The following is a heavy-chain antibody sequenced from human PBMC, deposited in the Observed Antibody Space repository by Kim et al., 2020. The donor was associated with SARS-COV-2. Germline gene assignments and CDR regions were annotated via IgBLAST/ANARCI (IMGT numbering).Heavy chain of an antibody. D-gene: IGHD3-22*01. CDR2: IVVGSGNT. J-gene: IGHJ4*02. Sequence: SVKVSCKASGFTFTSSAVQWVRQARGQRLEWIGWIVVGSGNTNYAQKFQERVTITRDMSTSTAYMELSSLRSEDTAVYYCAAAGGGSGSLDYWGQGTLVTVSS. V-gene: IGHV1-58*01. CDR1: GFTFTSSA. CDR3: AAAGGGSGSLDY.